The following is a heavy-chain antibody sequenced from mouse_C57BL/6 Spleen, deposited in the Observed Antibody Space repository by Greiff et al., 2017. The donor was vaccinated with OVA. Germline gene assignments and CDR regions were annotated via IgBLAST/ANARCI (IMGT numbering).Heavy chain of an antibody. V-gene: IGHV1-76*01. CDR1: GYTFTDYY. CDR2: IYPGSGNT. Sequence: QVTLKVSGAELVRPGASVKLSCKASGYTFTDYYINWVKQRPGQGLEWIARIYPGSGNTYYNEKFKGKATLTAEKSSSTAYMQLSSLTSEDSAVYFCARSTDSSGREFAYWGQGTLVTVSA. J-gene: IGHJ3*01. CDR3: ARSTDSSGREFAY. D-gene: IGHD3-2*02.